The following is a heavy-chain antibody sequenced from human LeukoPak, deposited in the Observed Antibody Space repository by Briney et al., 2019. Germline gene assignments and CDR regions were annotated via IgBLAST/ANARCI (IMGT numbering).Heavy chain of an antibody. Sequence: GGSLRLSCAASGFTFSSYWMSWVRQAPGKGLEWVANIKQDGSEKYYVDSVKGRFTISRDNAKNSLYLQMNSLRAEDTAVYYCARETAMAPYYYYYMDVWGKGTTVTVSS. V-gene: IGHV3-7*01. CDR2: IKQDGSEK. D-gene: IGHD5-18*01. J-gene: IGHJ6*03. CDR3: ARETAMAPYYYYYMDV. CDR1: GFTFSSYW.